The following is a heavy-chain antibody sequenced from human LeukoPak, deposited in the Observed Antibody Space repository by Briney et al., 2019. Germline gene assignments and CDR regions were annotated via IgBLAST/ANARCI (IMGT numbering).Heavy chain of an antibody. CDR3: ARDKGGYCSSTSCSDFDP. D-gene: IGHD2-2*03. CDR1: GYTFTGYY. CDR2: INPNSGGT. V-gene: IGHV1-2*02. Sequence: GASVKVSCKASGYTFTGYYMHWVRQAPGQGLEWMGWINPNSGGTNYAQKFQGRVTMTRDTSISTGYMELSRLRSDDTAVYYCARDKGGYCSSTSCSDFDPWGQGTLVTVSS. J-gene: IGHJ5*02.